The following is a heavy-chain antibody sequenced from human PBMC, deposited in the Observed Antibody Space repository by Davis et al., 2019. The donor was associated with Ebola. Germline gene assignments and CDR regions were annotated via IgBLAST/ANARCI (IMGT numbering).Heavy chain of an antibody. CDR2: ISSSGSTI. V-gene: IGHV3-48*04. Sequence: GESLKISCAASGFTVSSNYMNWVRQAPGKGLEWVSYISSSGSTIYYADSVKGRFTISRDNAKNSLYLEMNSLRAEDTAVYYCAPSGRGDSAYYYYGMDVWGQGTTVTVSS. CDR3: APSGRGDSAYYYYGMDV. D-gene: IGHD4-17*01. CDR1: GFTVSSNY. J-gene: IGHJ6*02.